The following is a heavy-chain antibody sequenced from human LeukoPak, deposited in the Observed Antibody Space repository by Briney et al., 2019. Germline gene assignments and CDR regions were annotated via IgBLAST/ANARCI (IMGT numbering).Heavy chain of an antibody. V-gene: IGHV3-23*01. CDR1: GFTFSSYG. CDR3: AKRSSGYHLDY. D-gene: IGHD3-22*01. CDR2: ISGSGGST. Sequence: GGSLRLSCAASGFTFSSYGMSWVRQAPGKGLEWVSAISGSGGSTYYADSVKGRFTISRDNSKNSLYLQMNSLRGEDTAVYYCAKRSSGYHLDYWGQGTLVSVSS. J-gene: IGHJ4*02.